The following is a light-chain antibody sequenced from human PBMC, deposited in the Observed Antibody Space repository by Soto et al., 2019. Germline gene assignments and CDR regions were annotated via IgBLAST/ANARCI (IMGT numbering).Light chain of an antibody. J-gene: IGLJ3*02. CDR2: EDN. CDR1: SGSIASNY. V-gene: IGLV6-57*01. CDR3: QSYGSNLTWV. Sequence: NFMLTQPHSVSESPGKTVTISCTRSSGSIASNYVQWYQQRPGSSPTTVIYEDNQRPSGVPDRFSGSIDSSSNSASLTISGLRTEDEADYYCQSYGSNLTWVFGGGTKLTVL.